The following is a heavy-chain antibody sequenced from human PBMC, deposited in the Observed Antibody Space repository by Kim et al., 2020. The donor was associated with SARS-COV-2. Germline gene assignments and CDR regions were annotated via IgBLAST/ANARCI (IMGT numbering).Heavy chain of an antibody. D-gene: IGHD3-10*01. CDR1: GGSFSGYY. V-gene: IGHV4-34*01. CDR2: INHSGST. Sequence: SETLSLTCAVYGGSFSGYYWSWIRQPPGKGLEWIGEINHSGSTNYNPSLKSRVTISVDTSKNQFSLKLSSVTAADTAVYYCASSRRIGYYYGSVDSRWFDPWGQGTLVTVSS. J-gene: IGHJ5*02. CDR3: ASSRRIGYYYGSVDSRWFDP.